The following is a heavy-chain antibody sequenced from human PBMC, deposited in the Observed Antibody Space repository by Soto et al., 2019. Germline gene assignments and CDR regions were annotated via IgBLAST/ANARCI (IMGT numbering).Heavy chain of an antibody. CDR2: IIPIFGTA. V-gene: IGHV1-69*13. CDR3: ARDRGYCSSTSCYTNWFDP. J-gene: IGHJ5*02. CDR1: GGTFSSYA. Sequence: SVKVSFKASGGTFSSYAISWLRQAPGQGLEWMGGIIPIFGTANYAQKFQGRVTITADESTSTAYMELSSLRSEDTAVYYCARDRGYCSSTSCYTNWFDPWGQGTLVTV. D-gene: IGHD2-2*02.